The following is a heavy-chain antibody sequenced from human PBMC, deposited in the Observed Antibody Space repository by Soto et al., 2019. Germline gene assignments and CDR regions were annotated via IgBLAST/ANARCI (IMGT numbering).Heavy chain of an antibody. J-gene: IGHJ4*02. CDR3: ARHKDQWGNTWSYYFDS. V-gene: IGHV4-59*04. Sequence: SETLSLTCTVSGGSISSYYWSWIRQPPGKGLEWIGYIYYSGITYNNPSLRGRLTVSADTSKNQFSMRLTPVTAADTAVYYCARHKDQWGNTWSYYFDSWGQGALVTVSS. CDR1: GGSISSYY. D-gene: IGHD6-13*01. CDR2: IYYSGIT.